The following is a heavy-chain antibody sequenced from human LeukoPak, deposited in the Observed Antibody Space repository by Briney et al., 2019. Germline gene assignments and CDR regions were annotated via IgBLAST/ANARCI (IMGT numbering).Heavy chain of an antibody. D-gene: IGHD2-8*02. Sequence: SQTLSLTCAVSGGSISSGGYSWSWIRQPPGKGLEWIGYIYHSGSTYYNPSLKSRVTLSVDRSKNQFSLKLSSVTAADTAVYYCARQGGVAAPLDYWGQGTLVTVSS. V-gene: IGHV4-30-2*01. CDR2: IYHSGST. CDR1: GGSISSGGYS. J-gene: IGHJ4*02. CDR3: ARQGGVAAPLDY.